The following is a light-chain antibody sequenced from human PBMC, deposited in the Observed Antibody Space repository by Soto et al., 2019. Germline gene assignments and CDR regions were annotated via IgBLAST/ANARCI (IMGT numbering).Light chain of an antibody. CDR2: ENN. CDR3: QSYDSSLSGYV. Sequence: QSVLTQPPSVSEAPGQWITISCTGSSTNIGAGYEEHWYQQVPGTAPKLLIYENNNRPSGVTDRFSGSKSGTSASLAITGLQAEDEAEYYCQSYDSSLSGYVFGTGTKVTVL. CDR1: STNIGAGYE. J-gene: IGLJ1*01. V-gene: IGLV1-40*01.